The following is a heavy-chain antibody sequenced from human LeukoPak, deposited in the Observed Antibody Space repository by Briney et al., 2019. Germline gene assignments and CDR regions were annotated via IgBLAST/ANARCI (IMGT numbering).Heavy chain of an antibody. CDR1: GGTFSSYA. CDR3: ARDSLLFPYYYYMDV. D-gene: IGHD3-10*01. J-gene: IGHJ6*03. V-gene: IGHV1-69*05. CDR2: IIPIFGTA. Sequence: SVKVSCKASGGTFSSYAISWVRQAPGQGLEWMGRIIPIFGTANYAQKFQGRVTITTDGSTSTAYMELSSLRSVDTAVYYCARDSLLFPYYYYMDVWGKGTTVTVSS.